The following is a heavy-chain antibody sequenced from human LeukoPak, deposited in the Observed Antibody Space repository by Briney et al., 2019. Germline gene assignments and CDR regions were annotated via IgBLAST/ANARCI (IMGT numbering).Heavy chain of an antibody. CDR2: ISGSGGST. V-gene: IGHV3-23*01. D-gene: IGHD3-22*01. J-gene: IGHJ4*02. Sequence: GGSLRLSCAASGFTFSSYAMSWVRQAPGKGLEWVSVISGSGGSTYYADSVKGRYTISRDNSKNTLYLQMNSVRAEDTAVYYCAKGGYDSSGYVGYHFDYWGQGTLVTVSS. CDR3: AKGGYDSSGYVGYHFDY. CDR1: GFTFSSYA.